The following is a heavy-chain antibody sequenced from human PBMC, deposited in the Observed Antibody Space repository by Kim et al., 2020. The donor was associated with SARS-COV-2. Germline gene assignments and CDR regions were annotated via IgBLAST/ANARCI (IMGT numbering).Heavy chain of an antibody. CDR2: IYYSGST. J-gene: IGHJ4*02. CDR3: ARLRCYNYEYGVASEGGAYDY. Sequence: SETLSLTCTVSGGSISSSSYYWGWIRQPPGKGLEWIGSIYYSGSTYYNPSLKSRVTISVDTSKNPFSLKRSAVTAADTAVYYCARLRCYNYEYGVASEGGAYDYWGQGPLVTVSS. V-gene: IGHV4-39*01. CDR1: GGSISSSSYY. D-gene: IGHD3-10*01.